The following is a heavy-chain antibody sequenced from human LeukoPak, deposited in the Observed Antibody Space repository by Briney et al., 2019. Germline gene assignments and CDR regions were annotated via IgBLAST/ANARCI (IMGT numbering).Heavy chain of an antibody. Sequence: ASVKVSCKASGYTFTDYYMHWVRQAPGQGLEWTGWINPKSGDTTYAQKFQGRVTMTRDTSMSTAYMELSSLRSDDTAVYYCATVYSSGWYHDYWGQGTLVTVSS. CDR2: INPKSGDT. CDR1: GYTFTDYY. D-gene: IGHD6-19*01. V-gene: IGHV1-2*02. CDR3: ATVYSSGWYHDY. J-gene: IGHJ4*02.